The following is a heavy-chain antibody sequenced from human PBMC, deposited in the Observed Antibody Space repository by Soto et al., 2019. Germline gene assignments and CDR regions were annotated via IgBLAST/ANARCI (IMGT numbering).Heavy chain of an antibody. CDR1: GGSVSSGSYY. J-gene: IGHJ4*02. Sequence: QVQLQESGPGLVKPSETLSLTCSVSGGSVSSGSYYWTWIRQSPRKGLEWIGYIYYSGSTKYNPSLKSRVTISADTSKNQFSLKMTSVTAADTAVYYCARVDMAPDYWGQGTLVTVSS. CDR3: ARVDMAPDY. CDR2: IYYSGST. V-gene: IGHV4-61*01.